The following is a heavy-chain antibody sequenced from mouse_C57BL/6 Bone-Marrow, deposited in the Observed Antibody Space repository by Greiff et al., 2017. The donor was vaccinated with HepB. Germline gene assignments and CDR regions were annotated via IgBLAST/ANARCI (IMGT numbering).Heavy chain of an antibody. Sequence: QVQLQQPGAELVRPGTSVKLSCKASGYTFTSYWMHWVKQRPGQGLEWIGVIDPSDSYTNYNQKFKGKATLTVDTSSSTAYMQLSSLTSEDSAVYYCAPYYSGSGWGQGTLVTVSA. CDR3: APYYSGSG. CDR1: GYTFTSYW. D-gene: IGHD1-1*01. J-gene: IGHJ3*01. V-gene: IGHV1-59*01. CDR2: IDPSDSYT.